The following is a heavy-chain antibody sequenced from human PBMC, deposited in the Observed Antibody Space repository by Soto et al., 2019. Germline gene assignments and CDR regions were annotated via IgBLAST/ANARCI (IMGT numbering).Heavy chain of an antibody. CDR1: GFTFEDFA. CDR3: VKDIGPFSHGPRGFAS. V-gene: IGHV3-9*01. D-gene: IGHD2-8*01. Sequence: EVQLVESGGGLVQPGRSLRLSCAPSGFTFEDFAMHWVRQGPGKGLEWGAGISWKSGTLGYADSVKGRFVIARDNAKKSLYLQMGSLRPEDRALYYCVKDIGPFSHGPRGFASWGQGTLVTVSS. J-gene: IGHJ5*02. CDR2: ISWKSGTL.